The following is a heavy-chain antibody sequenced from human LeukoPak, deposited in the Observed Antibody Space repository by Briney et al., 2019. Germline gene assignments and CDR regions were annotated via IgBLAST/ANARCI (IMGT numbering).Heavy chain of an antibody. D-gene: IGHD2-8*02. CDR3: AKDEFVASDFTGAFDI. J-gene: IGHJ3*02. V-gene: IGHV3-9*03. CDR1: GFTFDDYA. CDR2: ISWNSGSI. Sequence: PGGSLRLSCAASGFTFDDYAMQWVRQAPGKGLEWVSGISWNSGSIGYADSVKGRFTISRDNAKNSLYLQMNSLRAEDMALYYCAKDEFVASDFTGAFDIWGQGTMVTVSS.